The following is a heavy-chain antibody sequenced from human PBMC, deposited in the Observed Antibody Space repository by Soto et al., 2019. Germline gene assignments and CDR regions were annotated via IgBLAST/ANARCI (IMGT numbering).Heavy chain of an antibody. V-gene: IGHV1-8*01. CDR3: ARSKLATFTDF. Sequence: ASVKVSCKASGYTFTDFDINWVRQATGQGLEWMGWMNPNTGNTSYTDHFQGRLTMTRDTSTSTAFMELTSLRSEDTAVYYCARSKLATFTDFWAQGTWVTASS. D-gene: IGHD5-12*01. CDR2: MNPNTGNT. J-gene: IGHJ4*02. CDR1: GYTFTDFD.